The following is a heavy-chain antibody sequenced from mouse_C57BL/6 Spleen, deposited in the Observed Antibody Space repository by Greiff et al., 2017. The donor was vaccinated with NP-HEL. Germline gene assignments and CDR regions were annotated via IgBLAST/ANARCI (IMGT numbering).Heavy chain of an antibody. V-gene: IGHV7-3*01. CDR3: ARYKITAVKNAMDY. CDR2: IRNKANGYTT. D-gene: IGHD1-1*01. CDR1: GFTFTDYY. Sequence: EVKLMESGGGLVQPGGSLSLSCAASGFTFTDYYMSWVRQPPGKALEWLGFIRNKANGYTTEYSASVKGRFTISRDNSQSNLYLQMNALRAEDSATYYCARYKITAVKNAMDYWGQGTSVTVSS. J-gene: IGHJ4*01.